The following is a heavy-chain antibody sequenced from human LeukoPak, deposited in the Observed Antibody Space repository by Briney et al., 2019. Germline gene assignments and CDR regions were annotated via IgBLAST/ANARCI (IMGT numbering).Heavy chain of an antibody. J-gene: IGHJ4*02. V-gene: IGHV1-8*03. CDR1: GYTFTSYD. D-gene: IGHD1-7*01. Sequence: ASVKVSCKASGYTFTSYDINWVRQATGQGLEWMGWMNPNSGNTGYAQKFQGRVTITRNTSISTAYMELSSLRSEDTAVYYCARGYRYNWNYRGLAYWGQGTLVTVSS. CDR2: MNPNSGNT. CDR3: ARGYRYNWNYRGLAY.